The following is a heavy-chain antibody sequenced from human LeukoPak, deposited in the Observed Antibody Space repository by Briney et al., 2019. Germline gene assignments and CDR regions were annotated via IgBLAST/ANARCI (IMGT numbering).Heavy chain of an antibody. Sequence: ASVKVSCKAFGYKLTDNWIHWVRQAPGQGLKWMGWINTKTGATNIAPQLQGRVTMTRDTSVNTAYIEVTRLTSDDTAVYFCARGVVACPNWGQGTLVTVSS. J-gene: IGHJ4*02. CDR2: INTKTGAT. D-gene: IGHD2-21*01. CDR1: GYKLTDNW. CDR3: ARGVVACPN. V-gene: IGHV1-2*02.